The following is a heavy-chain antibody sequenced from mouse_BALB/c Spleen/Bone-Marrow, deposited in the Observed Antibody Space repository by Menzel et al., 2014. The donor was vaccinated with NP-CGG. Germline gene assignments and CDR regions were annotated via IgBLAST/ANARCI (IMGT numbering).Heavy chain of an antibody. CDR1: GFPFSNYD. D-gene: IGHD2-2*01. CDR2: ITSGDSYT. CDR3: ARQDGYGGTWFAY. Sequence: EVQGVESGGGLVKPGVSLKLSCAASGFPFSNYDMSWVRQTPENRLEWVATITSGDSYTYYPDSVKGRFTISRDNARNALYLKMSSLRSEDTALYYCARQDGYGGTWFAYWGQGTLVTISA. V-gene: IGHV5-9*02. J-gene: IGHJ3*01.